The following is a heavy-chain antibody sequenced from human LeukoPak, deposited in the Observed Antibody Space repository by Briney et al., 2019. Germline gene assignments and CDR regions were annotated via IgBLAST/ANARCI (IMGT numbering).Heavy chain of an antibody. CDR1: GGSISSNY. V-gene: IGHV4-59*01. CDR3: AREGGPYRPLDY. Sequence: PSETLSLTCTVSGGSISSNYWSWIRQPPGKGLEWIGYIYNSGTTNYNPSLKGRVTLSIDTSKNQLSLKLRSVTAADTAVYYCAREGGPYRPLDYSGQGTLDTVSS. J-gene: IGHJ4*02. CDR2: IYNSGTT.